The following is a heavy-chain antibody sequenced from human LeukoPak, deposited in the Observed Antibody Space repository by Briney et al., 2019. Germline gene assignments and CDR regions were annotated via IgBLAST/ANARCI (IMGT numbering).Heavy chain of an antibody. CDR1: GYSISSGYY. Sequence: SETLSLTCTVSGYSISSGYYWGWIRQPPGKGLEWIGSIYHSGSTYYNPPLKSRVTISVDTSKNQFSLKLSSVTAADTAVYYCARDGVRIQLWSNYYYYYMDVWGKGTTVTVSS. CDR3: ARDGVRIQLWSNYYYYYMDV. J-gene: IGHJ6*03. V-gene: IGHV4-38-2*02. D-gene: IGHD5-18*01. CDR2: IYHSGST.